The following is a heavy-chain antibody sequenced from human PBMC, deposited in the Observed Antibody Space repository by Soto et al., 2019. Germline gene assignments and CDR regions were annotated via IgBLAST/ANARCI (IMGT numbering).Heavy chain of an antibody. J-gene: IGHJ6*02. CDR1: GFTFSNAW. CDR2: IKSKTDGGTT. D-gene: IGHD6-13*01. V-gene: IGHV3-15*01. Sequence: PGGSLRLSCAASGFTFSNAWMSWVRQAPGKGLEWVGRIKSKTDGGTTDYAAPVKGRFTISRDDSKNTLYLQMNSLKTEDTAVYYCTTGLSSWYRYYYYGMDVWGQGTTVTVSS. CDR3: TTGLSSWYRYYYYGMDV.